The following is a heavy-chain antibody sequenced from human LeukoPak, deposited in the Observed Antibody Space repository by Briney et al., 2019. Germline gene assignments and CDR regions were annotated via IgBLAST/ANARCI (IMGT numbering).Heavy chain of an antibody. J-gene: IGHJ6*03. CDR3: ARARGSGSYYGHDYYYYYYMDV. D-gene: IGHD3-10*01. CDR2: MNPNSGNT. Sequence: ASVKVSCKASGYTFTSYDINWVRQATGQGLEWMGWMNPNSGNTGYAQKFQGRVTMTRDTSTSTVYMELSSLRSEDTAIYYCARARGSGSYYGHDYYYYYYMDVWGKGTTVTVSS. CDR1: GYTFTSYD. V-gene: IGHV1-8*01.